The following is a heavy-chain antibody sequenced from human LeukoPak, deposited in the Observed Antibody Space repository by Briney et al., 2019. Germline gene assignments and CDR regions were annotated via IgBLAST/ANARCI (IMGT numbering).Heavy chain of an antibody. Sequence: GGSLRLSCAASGFTFSSYGMHWVRRAPGKWLEWVAVIWYDGTNKYYADSVKGRFTISRDNSKNTLYLQMNSLRAEDTAVYYCAKESLYSSSWYDYWGQGTRVTVSS. J-gene: IGHJ4*02. V-gene: IGHV3-33*06. CDR2: IWYDGTNK. CDR3: AKESLYSSSWYDY. D-gene: IGHD6-13*01. CDR1: GFTFSSYG.